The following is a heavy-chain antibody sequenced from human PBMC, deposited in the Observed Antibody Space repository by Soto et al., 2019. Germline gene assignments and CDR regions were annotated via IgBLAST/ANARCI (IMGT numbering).Heavy chain of an antibody. V-gene: IGHV3-23*01. CDR2: ISSSGSIT. CDR3: AKGIAAAGPSRYYFDY. D-gene: IGHD6-13*01. Sequence: GGSLRLSCAASELTFSTYSMTWVRLAPGKGLEWVSVISSSGSITYYADSVQGRFTISRDNSKNTVYLQMDSLRAEDTAVYYCAKGIAAAGPSRYYFDYWGQGTLVTVSS. J-gene: IGHJ4*02. CDR1: ELTFSTYS.